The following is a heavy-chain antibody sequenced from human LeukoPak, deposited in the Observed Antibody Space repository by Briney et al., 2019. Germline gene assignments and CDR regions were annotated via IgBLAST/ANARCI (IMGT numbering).Heavy chain of an antibody. Sequence: GGSLRLSCAASGFTFSSYAMSWVRQAPGKGLEWVSAISGSGGSTYYADSVKGRFTISRDNSKNTLYLQMNSLRAEDMAVYYCAGNTMVRGVIITATDYWGQGTLVTVSS. CDR3: AGNTMVRGVIITATDY. CDR2: ISGSGGST. V-gene: IGHV3-23*01. J-gene: IGHJ4*02. CDR1: GFTFSSYA. D-gene: IGHD3-10*01.